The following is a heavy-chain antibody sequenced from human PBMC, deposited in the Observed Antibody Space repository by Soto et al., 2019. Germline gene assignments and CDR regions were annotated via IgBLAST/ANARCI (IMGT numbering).Heavy chain of an antibody. V-gene: IGHV3-23*01. CDR2: ISHDGETT. Sequence: TGGSLRLSCAASGFTFSTYGMSWVRQAPGKGLEWVSVISHDGETTYYADSVKGRFTVSRDNSKSTLYLQMNSLRADDTAVYYCARHIGILTGTTEYWGQGTLVTVSS. CDR3: ARHIGILTGTTEY. CDR1: GFTFSTYG. J-gene: IGHJ4*02. D-gene: IGHD4-17*01.